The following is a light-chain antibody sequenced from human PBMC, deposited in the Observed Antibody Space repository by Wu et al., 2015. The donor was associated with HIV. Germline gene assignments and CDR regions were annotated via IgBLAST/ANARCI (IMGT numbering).Light chain of an antibody. CDR2: GAS. CDR1: QTIANKY. J-gene: IGKJ1*01. V-gene: IGKV3-15*01. CDR3: QQYNNWPPRET. Sequence: EIVLTQSPGTLSLSSGERATLSCRASQTIANKYLAWYQQKPGQAPRLLIYGASTRATGIPARFSGSGSGTEFTLTISSLQSEDFAVYYCQQYNNWPPRETFGQGTKVEIK.